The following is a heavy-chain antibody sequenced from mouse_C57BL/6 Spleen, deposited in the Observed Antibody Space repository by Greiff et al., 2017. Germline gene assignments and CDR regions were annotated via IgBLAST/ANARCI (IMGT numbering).Heavy chain of an antibody. CDR3: ARWRMDYYYGSRGAMDY. Sequence: EVQLQQSGPELVKPGASVKISCKASGYTFTDYYMNWVKQSHGKSLEWIGDINPNNGGTSYNQKFKGKATLTVDKSSSTAYMELRSLTSEDSAVYYCARWRMDYYYGSRGAMDYWGQGTSVTVSS. CDR1: GYTFTDYY. CDR2: INPNNGGT. D-gene: IGHD1-1*01. J-gene: IGHJ4*01. V-gene: IGHV1-26*01.